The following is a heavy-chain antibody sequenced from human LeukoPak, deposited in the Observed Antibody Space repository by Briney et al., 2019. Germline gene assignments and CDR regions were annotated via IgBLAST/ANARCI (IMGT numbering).Heavy chain of an antibody. CDR1: GFTFSSYS. CDR2: ISSSSSYI. Sequence: PGGSLRLSCAASGFTFSSYSMNWVRQAPGKGLVWVSSISSSSSYICYADSVKGRFTISRDNAKNSLYLQMNSLRAEDTAVYYCARGPAREDGMDVWGQGTTVTVSS. CDR3: ARGPAREDGMDV. J-gene: IGHJ6*02. V-gene: IGHV3-21*01.